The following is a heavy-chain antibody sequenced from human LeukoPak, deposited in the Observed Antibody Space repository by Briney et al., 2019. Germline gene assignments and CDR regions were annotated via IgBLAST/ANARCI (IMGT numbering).Heavy chain of an antibody. CDR2: IYYSGST. D-gene: IGHD5-18*01. CDR3: ARDNSYGFDH. CDR1: GGSISSSSYY. J-gene: IGHJ4*02. Sequence: SETLSLTCTVSGGSISSSSYYWGWIRQPPGKGLEWIGSIYYSGSTYYNPSLKSRVTISVDTSKNQFSLKLSSVTAADTAVYYCARDNSYGFDHWGQGTLVTVSS. V-gene: IGHV4-39*07.